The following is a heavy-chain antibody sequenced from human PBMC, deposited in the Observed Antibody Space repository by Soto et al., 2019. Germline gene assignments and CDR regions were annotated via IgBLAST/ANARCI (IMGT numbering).Heavy chain of an antibody. V-gene: IGHV3-23*01. J-gene: IGHJ4*02. CDR3: AGHGGYSY. CDR1: GFTLRTNG. CDR2: ILGSGGDT. Sequence: LRLACAATGFTLRTNGMSWFRQAPGKGLEWVSSILGSGGDTYYADSLKGRFTISRDNSKNTLYLQLNSLGAEDTALYYCAGHGGYSYLGQGXLVTVYS. D-gene: IGHD6-19*01.